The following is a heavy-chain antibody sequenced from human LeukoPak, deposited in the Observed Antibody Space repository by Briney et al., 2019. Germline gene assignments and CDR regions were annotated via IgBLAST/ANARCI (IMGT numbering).Heavy chain of an antibody. CDR3: TRGRVVTNFDY. J-gene: IGHJ4*02. D-gene: IGHD4-23*01. CDR2: ISSSSSYI. V-gene: IGHV3-21*01. Sequence: KPGGTLRLSCAASGFTFSSYSINWVRQAPGKGLEWVSSISSSSSYIYYADSVKGRFTISRDNAKNTLYLQMNSLRAEDTAVYYCTRGRVVTNFDYWGQGTLVTVSS. CDR1: GFTFSSYS.